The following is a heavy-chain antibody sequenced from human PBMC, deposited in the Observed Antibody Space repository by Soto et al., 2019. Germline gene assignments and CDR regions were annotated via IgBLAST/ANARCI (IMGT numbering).Heavy chain of an antibody. CDR1: GYTFTSYA. CDR2: INAGNGNT. V-gene: IGHV1-3*01. D-gene: IGHD3-9*01. Sequence: GASVKVSCKASGYTFTSYAMHWVRQAPGQRLEWMGWINAGNGNTKYSQKFQGRVTITRDTSASTAYMELSSLRSEDTAAYYCAREVGRYFDWLPRGVNYGMDVWGQGTTVTVSS. CDR3: AREVGRYFDWLPRGVNYGMDV. J-gene: IGHJ6*02.